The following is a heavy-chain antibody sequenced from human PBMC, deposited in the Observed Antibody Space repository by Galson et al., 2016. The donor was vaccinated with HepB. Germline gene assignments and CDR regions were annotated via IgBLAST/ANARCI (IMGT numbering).Heavy chain of an antibody. V-gene: IGHV3-74*01. Sequence: LRLSCAASGFTFSSYWMQWVRQSPGKGLVWVSRIDTDGSGTSYADSVRGRFTISRDNANNTLYLHMNTLRAEDTAVYYCARDDYSTSWFPDFWGRGTPVTVSS. J-gene: IGHJ4*02. CDR3: ARDDYSTSWFPDF. CDR2: IDTDGSGT. CDR1: GFTFSSYW. D-gene: IGHD6-13*01.